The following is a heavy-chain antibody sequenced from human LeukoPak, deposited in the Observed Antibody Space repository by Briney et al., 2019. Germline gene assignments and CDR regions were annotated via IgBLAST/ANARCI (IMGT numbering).Heavy chain of an antibody. CDR2: IWYDGSNK. D-gene: IGHD2-2*01. V-gene: IGHV3-33*01. CDR3: ARDRSQGGLIVVVPAASLDV. Sequence: GGSLRLSCAASGFTFSSYGMHWVRQAPGKGLEWVAVIWYDGSNKYYADSVKGRFTISRDNSKNTLYLQMNSLRAEDTAVYYCARDRSQGGLIVVVPAASLDVWGKGTTVTVSS. CDR1: GFTFSSYG. J-gene: IGHJ6*04.